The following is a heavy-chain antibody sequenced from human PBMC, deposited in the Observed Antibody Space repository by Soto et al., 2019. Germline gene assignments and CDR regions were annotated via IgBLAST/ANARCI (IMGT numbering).Heavy chain of an antibody. D-gene: IGHD6-13*01. CDR3: ARGSNIAAAGFNWFDP. CDR2: ISAYNGNT. J-gene: IGHJ5*02. CDR1: GYTFTSYG. V-gene: IGHV1-18*04. Sequence: ASVKVSCKTSGYTFTSYGISWVRQAPGQGLEWMGWISAYNGNTNYAQKLQGRVTMTTDTSTSTAYMELRSLRSDDTAVYYCARGSNIAAAGFNWFDPWGQGTLVTVSS.